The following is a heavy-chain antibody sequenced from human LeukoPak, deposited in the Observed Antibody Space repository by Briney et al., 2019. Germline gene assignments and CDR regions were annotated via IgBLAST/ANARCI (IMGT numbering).Heavy chain of an antibody. CDR3: ARDGTITSYYFDY. CDR1: GFTFSSYA. D-gene: IGHD3-10*01. V-gene: IGHV3-23*01. CDR2: ISGSGGST. J-gene: IGHJ4*02. Sequence: GGSLRLSCAASGFTFSSYAMSWVRQAPGKGLEWVSAISGSGGSTYYADSVKGRFTISRDNAKNSLYLQMNSLRAEDTAVYYCARDGTITSYYFDYWGQGTLVTVSS.